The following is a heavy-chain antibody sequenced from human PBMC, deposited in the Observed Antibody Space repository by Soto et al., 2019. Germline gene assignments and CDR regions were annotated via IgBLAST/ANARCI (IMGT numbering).Heavy chain of an antibody. V-gene: IGHV4-4*02. J-gene: IGHJ6*02. Sequence: PSETLSLTCAVSGGSISSSNWWSWVRQPPGKGLEWIGEIYHSGSTNYNPSLKSRVTISVDKSKNQFSLKLSSLTAADTAVYYFARAEGVRGKFGSGSYHSRYYYYGLDVWGQGTTVTVSS. D-gene: IGHD3-10*01. CDR2: IYHSGST. CDR3: ARAEGVRGKFGSGSYHSRYYYYGLDV. CDR1: GGSISSSNW.